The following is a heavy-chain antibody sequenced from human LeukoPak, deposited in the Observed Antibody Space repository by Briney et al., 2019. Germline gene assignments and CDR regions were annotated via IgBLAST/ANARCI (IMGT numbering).Heavy chain of an antibody. CDR3: ARESIAVAGAPFDY. D-gene: IGHD6-19*01. Sequence: GGSLRLSCAASGFTFSSYVMNWVRQAPGKGLEWVSYISSGSTIYDADSVEGRFTISRDNAKNSLCLQMNSLRAEDTAVYYCARESIAVAGAPFDYWGQGTLVTVSS. V-gene: IGHV3-48*03. J-gene: IGHJ4*02. CDR2: ISSGSTI. CDR1: GFTFSSYV.